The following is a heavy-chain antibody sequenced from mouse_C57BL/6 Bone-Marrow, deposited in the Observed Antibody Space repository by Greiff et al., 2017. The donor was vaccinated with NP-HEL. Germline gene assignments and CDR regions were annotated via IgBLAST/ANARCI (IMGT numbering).Heavy chain of an antibody. D-gene: IGHD2-4*01. Sequence: LKESGASVKISCKASGYAFSSYWMNWVKQRPGKGLEWIGQIYPGDGDTNYNGKFKGKATLTADKSSSTAYMQLSSLTSEDSAVYFCARSHYDYDGFAYWGQGTLVTVSA. V-gene: IGHV1-80*01. CDR2: IYPGDGDT. CDR1: GYAFSSYW. CDR3: ARSHYDYDGFAY. J-gene: IGHJ3*01.